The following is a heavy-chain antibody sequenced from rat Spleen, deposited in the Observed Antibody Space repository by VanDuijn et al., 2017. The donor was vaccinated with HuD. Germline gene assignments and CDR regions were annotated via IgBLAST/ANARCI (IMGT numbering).Heavy chain of an antibody. CDR2: ISYDGSST. J-gene: IGHJ4*01. V-gene: IGHV5-19*01. D-gene: IGHD1-1*01. CDR3: TTGGTTV. CDR1: GFIFSDFG. Sequence: EVQLVESGGGLVQPGRSLKLSCTASGFIFSDFGMHWIRQAPTKGLEWVASISYDGSSTYYRDSVKGRFTISRDNAKSTLYLQMDSLRSEDTATYYCTTGGTTVWGQGASVTVSS.